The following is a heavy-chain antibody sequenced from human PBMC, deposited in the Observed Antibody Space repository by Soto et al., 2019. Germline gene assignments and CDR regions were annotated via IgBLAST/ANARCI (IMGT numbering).Heavy chain of an antibody. CDR1: GGSISNYY. J-gene: IGHJ4*02. CDR2: IFYSGST. CDR3: TRGLFSGSSYSGSWYYFDS. D-gene: IGHD1-26*01. V-gene: IGHV4-59*12. Sequence: TSETLSLTCTVSGGSISNYYWSWIRQPRGRGLEWIGHIFYSGSTNYNPALKSRVTISVDTSKNQFSLKLTSVTAADTAVYYCTRGLFSGSSYSGSWYYFDSWGQGTMVTVSS.